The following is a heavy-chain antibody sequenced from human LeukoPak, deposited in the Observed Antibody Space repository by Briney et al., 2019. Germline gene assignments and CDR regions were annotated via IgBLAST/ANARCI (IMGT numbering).Heavy chain of an antibody. CDR2: IYYSGST. CDR3: ARSGSTAFDY. V-gene: IGHV4-59*08. Sequence: SETLSLTCTVSGGSSSSYYWSWLRQPPGKGLEWIGYIYYSGSTNYNPSLKSRVTISVDTSKNQFSLKLSSVTAADTAVYYCARSGSTAFDYWGQGTLVTVSS. CDR1: GGSSSSYY. J-gene: IGHJ4*02. D-gene: IGHD1-26*01.